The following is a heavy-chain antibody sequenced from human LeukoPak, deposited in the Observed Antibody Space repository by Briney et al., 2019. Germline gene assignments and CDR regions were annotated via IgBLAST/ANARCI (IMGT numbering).Heavy chain of an antibody. Sequence: GGPLRLSCAASGFTFSSYWMHWVRQAPGKGLVWVSRINSDGSSTSYADSVKGRFTISRDNAKNTLYLQMNSLRAEDTAVYYCARSLPPIAVAGTPDYWGQGTLVTVSS. V-gene: IGHV3-74*01. D-gene: IGHD6-19*01. CDR1: GFTFSSYW. J-gene: IGHJ4*02. CDR3: ARSLPPIAVAGTPDY. CDR2: INSDGSST.